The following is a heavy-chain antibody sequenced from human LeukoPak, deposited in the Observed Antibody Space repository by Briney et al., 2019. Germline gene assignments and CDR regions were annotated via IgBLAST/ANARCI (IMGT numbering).Heavy chain of an antibody. CDR2: IRYDGSNK. Sequence: PGGSLRLSCEASGFTFNTYSMNWARQAPGKGLEWVAFIRYDGSNKYYADSVKGRFTISRDNSKNTLYLQMNSLRAEDTAVYYCARDWGNLEDYYDAPDYWGQGTLVTVSS. V-gene: IGHV3-30*02. CDR3: ARDWGNLEDYYDAPDY. CDR1: GFTFNTYS. D-gene: IGHD3-22*01. J-gene: IGHJ4*02.